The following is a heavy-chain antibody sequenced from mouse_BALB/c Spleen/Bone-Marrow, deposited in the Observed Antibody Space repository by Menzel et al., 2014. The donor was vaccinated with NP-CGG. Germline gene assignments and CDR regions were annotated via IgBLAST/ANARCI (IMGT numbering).Heavy chain of an antibody. CDR3: ARSEATMILAY. V-gene: IGHV1-87*01. J-gene: IGHJ3*01. CDR1: GYTFTSYW. D-gene: IGHD2-4*01. Sequence: QVQLKESGAELARPGASVKLSCKASGYTFTSYWMQWVKQRPGQGLEWIGAIYPGDGDTRYTQKFKGKATLTADKSSSTAYMQLSSLASEDSAVYYCARSEATMILAYWGQGTLVTASA. CDR2: IYPGDGDT.